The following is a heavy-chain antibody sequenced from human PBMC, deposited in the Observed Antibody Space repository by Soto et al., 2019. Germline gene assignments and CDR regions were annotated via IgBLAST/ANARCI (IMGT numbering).Heavy chain of an antibody. CDR1: GYTLTELS. J-gene: IGHJ4*02. D-gene: IGHD3-9*01. V-gene: IGHV1-24*01. CDR3: ATSPDWSIVGY. CDR2: FDPEDGET. Sequence: GAAAKLTCKVSGYTLTELSMDWVRQAPGKGLEWMGGFDPEDGETIYAQKFQGRVTMTEDTSTDTAYMELSSLRSEDTAVYYCATSPDWSIVGYWGQGTLVTVSS.